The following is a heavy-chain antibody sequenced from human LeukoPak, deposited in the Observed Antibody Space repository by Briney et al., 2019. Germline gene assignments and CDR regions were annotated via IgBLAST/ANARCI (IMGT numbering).Heavy chain of an antibody. V-gene: IGHV3-11*01. J-gene: IGHJ4*02. CDR3: AKDTQYYGSGPFDY. CDR1: GFTFSDYY. Sequence: GGSLRLSCAASGFTFSDYYMNWIRQAPGKGLEWVSYISGSGTTINYADSVKGRFTISRDNAKNSLYLQMNSLRAEDMALYYCAKDTQYYGSGPFDYWGQGTLVTVSS. D-gene: IGHD3-10*01. CDR2: ISGSGTTI.